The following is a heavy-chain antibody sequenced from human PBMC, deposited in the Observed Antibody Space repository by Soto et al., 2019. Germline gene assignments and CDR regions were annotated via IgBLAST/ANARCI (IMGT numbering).Heavy chain of an antibody. CDR2: IKSKTDGGTT. Sequence: VQLVESGGGLVKPGGSLRLSCAASGFTFSNAWMNWVRQAPGKGLEWVGRIKSKTDGGTTDYAAPVKGRFTISRDDSKNTLYLQMNSLKTEDTAVYYCTTTYCSGGSCYDYWGQGTLVTVSS. CDR3: TTTYCSGGSCYDY. D-gene: IGHD2-15*01. V-gene: IGHV3-15*07. J-gene: IGHJ4*02. CDR1: GFTFSNAW.